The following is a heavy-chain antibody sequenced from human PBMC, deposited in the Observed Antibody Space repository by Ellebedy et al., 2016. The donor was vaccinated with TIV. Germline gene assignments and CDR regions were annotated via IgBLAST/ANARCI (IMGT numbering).Heavy chain of an antibody. Sequence: ASVKVSCKASGYAFNNYGVSWVRQAPGQGLEWVGWISAYTGDTDYARRFQRRVTVTIDTSTTTVYMEMRSLRSDDTGVYYCTRDMVQGMVARYLWFDYWGQGTLVTVSS. CDR1: GYAFNNYG. CDR2: ISAYTGDT. D-gene: IGHD1-26*01. V-gene: IGHV1-18*01. J-gene: IGHJ4*02. CDR3: TRDMVQGMVARYLWFDY.